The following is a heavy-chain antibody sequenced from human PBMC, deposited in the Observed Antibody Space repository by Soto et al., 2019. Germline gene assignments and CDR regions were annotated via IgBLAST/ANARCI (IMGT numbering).Heavy chain of an antibody. CDR3: AREWSAFDY. D-gene: IGHD2-15*01. CDR1: GDSFSRYK. CDR2: MYSSGYT. J-gene: IGHJ4*02. V-gene: IGHV4-59*01. Sequence: SLTCTVSGDSFSRYKWSWIRQPPGKGLEYIGYMYSSGYTDYNPSLKSRVTMSLDTSKNQYSLKLTSATAADTAVYYCAREWSAFDYWGQGTLVTVSS.